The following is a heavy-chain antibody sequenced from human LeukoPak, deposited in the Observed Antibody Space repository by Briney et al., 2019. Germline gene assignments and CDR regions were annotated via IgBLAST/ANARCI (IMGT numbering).Heavy chain of an antibody. J-gene: IGHJ6*03. V-gene: IGHV3-30*03. CDR3: ARDQSNFWMGLPYYYYYMDV. CDR2: IAHDGSNK. CDR1: GFTFSNYV. Sequence: GRSLRLSCAASGFTFSNYVMQWVRQAPGKGLGWVALIAHDGSNKYYADSVKGRFTISRENSKNTVYLQMNSLRAEDTAVYYCARDQSNFWMGLPYYYYYMDVWGKGTTVTVSS. D-gene: IGHD3-3*01.